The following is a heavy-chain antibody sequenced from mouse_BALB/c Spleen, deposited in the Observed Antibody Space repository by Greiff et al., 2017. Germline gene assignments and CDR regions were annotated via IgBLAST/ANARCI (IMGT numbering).Heavy chain of an antibody. J-gene: IGHJ4*01. CDR2: ISNGGGST. CDR1: GFTFSSYT. V-gene: IGHV5-12-2*01. Sequence: EVQVVESGGGLVQPGGSLKLSCAASGFTFSSYTMSWVRQTPEKRLEWVAYISNGGGSTYYPDTVKGRFTISRDNAKNTLYLQMSSLKSEDTAMYYCARHDYAYAMDYWGQGTSVTVSS. D-gene: IGHD2-4*01. CDR3: ARHDYAYAMDY.